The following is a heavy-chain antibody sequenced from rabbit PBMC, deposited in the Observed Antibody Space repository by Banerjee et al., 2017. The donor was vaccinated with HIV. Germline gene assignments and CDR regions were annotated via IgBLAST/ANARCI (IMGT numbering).Heavy chain of an antibody. J-gene: IGHJ4*01. CDR3: ARDLAGVIGWNFNL. Sequence: QEQLEESGGGLVQPEGSLTLTCTASGFDFSSNAMCWVRQAPGKGLELIACIYSSNGDKWYATWAKGRFTISRTSSTTVALQMTSLTAADTATYFCARDLAGVIGWNFNLWGPGTLVTVS. CDR1: GFDFSSNA. CDR2: IYSSNGDK. V-gene: IGHV1S45*01. D-gene: IGHD4-1*01.